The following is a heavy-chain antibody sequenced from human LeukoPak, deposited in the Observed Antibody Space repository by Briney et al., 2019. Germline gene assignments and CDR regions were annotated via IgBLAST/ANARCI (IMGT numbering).Heavy chain of an antibody. J-gene: IGHJ4*02. V-gene: IGHV4-34*01. CDR1: GGSFSGYY. D-gene: IGHD3-10*01. Sequence: PSETLSLTCAGYGGSFSGYYWSWIGQPPGKGLEWIGESNHSGSTNYNPSLKSRVTISVDTSKNQLSLKLSSVTAADTAVYYRARGPHYYGSGSRYYFDYWGEGPLVTVHS. CDR3: ARGPHYYGSGSRYYFDY. CDR2: SNHSGST.